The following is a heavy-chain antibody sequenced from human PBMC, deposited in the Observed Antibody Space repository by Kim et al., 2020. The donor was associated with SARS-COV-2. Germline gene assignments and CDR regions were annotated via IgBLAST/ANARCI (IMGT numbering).Heavy chain of an antibody. CDR3: ARGGGSYYDYFDY. D-gene: IGHD1-26*01. J-gene: IGHJ4*02. Sequence: YADSVKGRFTISRDNAKNSLYLQMNSLRDEDTAVYYCARGGGSYYDYFDYWGQGTLVTVSS. V-gene: IGHV3-48*02.